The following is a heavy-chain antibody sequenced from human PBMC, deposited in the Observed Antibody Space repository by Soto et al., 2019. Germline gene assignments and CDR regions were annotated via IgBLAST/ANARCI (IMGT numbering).Heavy chain of an antibody. V-gene: IGHV3-15*01. D-gene: IGHD3-16*01. Sequence: PGGSLRLSCAASGFTFSNAWMSWVRQAPGKGLEWVGRIKSKTDGETTDYAAPVKGRFTISRDDSKNMLYLQMSSLKTEDTAVYYCRRFHVSRDYWGQGTLVTVSS. CDR1: GFTFSNAW. CDR2: IKSKTDGETT. CDR3: RRFHVSRDY. J-gene: IGHJ4*02.